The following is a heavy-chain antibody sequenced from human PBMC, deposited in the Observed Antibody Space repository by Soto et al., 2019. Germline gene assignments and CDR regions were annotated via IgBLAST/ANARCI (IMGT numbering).Heavy chain of an antibody. CDR2: IRSKPNNYAK. J-gene: IGHJ4*02. CDR3: VSRRGRVTAGPILDY. Sequence: VQLVESGGGLVQPGGSLKLSFAASGFTFSGSAMHWVRQASGKGLEWVGRIRSKPNNYAKEYAESVKGRFTITRDDTKTAEYQQMNSVTTEATAVYYGVSRRGRVTAGPILDYWGQGTLVTVSS. CDR1: GFTFSGSA. D-gene: IGHD2-2*01. V-gene: IGHV3-73*02.